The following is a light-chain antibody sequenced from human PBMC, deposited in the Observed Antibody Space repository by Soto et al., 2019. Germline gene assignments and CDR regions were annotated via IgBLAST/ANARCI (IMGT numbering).Light chain of an antibody. CDR2: YDD. CDR1: SSNIGNNA. J-gene: IGLJ2*01. Sequence: QSVLTQPPSVSAAPRQRVTISCSGSSSNIGNNAVNWYQQLPGKAPKLLIYYDDLLPSGVSDRFSGSKSGTSDSLAISGLQSEDRADYYCAAWDDSLNAVVFGGGTKVTVL. V-gene: IGLV1-36*01. CDR3: AAWDDSLNAVV.